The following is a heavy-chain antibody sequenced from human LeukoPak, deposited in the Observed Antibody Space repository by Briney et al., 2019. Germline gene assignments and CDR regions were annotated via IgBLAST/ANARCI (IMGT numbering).Heavy chain of an antibody. Sequence: ASVKVSCKASGYTFTGYYMHWVRQAPGQGLEWMGWINPNSGGTNYAQKFQGRVTMTRDTTISTAYMELSRLGYDTTAVYYCASAPSVRFLEWLSHWGQGTLVTVSS. J-gene: IGHJ4*02. CDR3: ASAPSVRFLEWLSH. V-gene: IGHV1-2*02. CDR1: GYTFTGYY. CDR2: INPNSGGT. D-gene: IGHD3-3*01.